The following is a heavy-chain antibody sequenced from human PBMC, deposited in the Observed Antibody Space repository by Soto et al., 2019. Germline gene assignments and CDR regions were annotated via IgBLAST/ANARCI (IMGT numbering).Heavy chain of an antibody. CDR2: IYYSGST. Sequence: QVQLQESGPGLVKPSQTLSLTCTVSGGSISSGGYYWSWIRQHPGKGLEWIGYIYYSGSTYYNPCLKSRVTITVDTSKNQFSLKLSAVTAADTAVYYCARGPVMITFGGAPFLDYWGQGTLVTVSS. V-gene: IGHV4-31*03. CDR1: GGSISSGGYY. J-gene: IGHJ4*02. CDR3: ARGPVMITFGGAPFLDY. D-gene: IGHD3-16*01.